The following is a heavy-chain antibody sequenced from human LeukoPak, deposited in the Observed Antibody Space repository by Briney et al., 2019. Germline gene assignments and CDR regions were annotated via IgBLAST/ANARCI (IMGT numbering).Heavy chain of an antibody. D-gene: IGHD1-7*01. CDR3: ARDLSGITGTTGYFDY. J-gene: IGHJ4*02. V-gene: IGHV4-4*07. Sequence: SETLSLTCTVSGGSISSYYWSWIRQPAGKGLEWIGRIYTSGSTNYNPSLKSRVTISVGKSKNQFSLKLSSVTAADTAVYYCARDLSGITGTTGYFDYWGQGTLVTVSS. CDR2: IYTSGST. CDR1: GGSISSYY.